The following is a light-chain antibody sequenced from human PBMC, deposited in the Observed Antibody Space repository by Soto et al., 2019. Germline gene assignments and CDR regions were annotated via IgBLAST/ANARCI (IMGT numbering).Light chain of an antibody. CDR1: QSISSW. Sequence: DIQMTQSPSTLSASVGDRVSITCRASQSISSWWAWYQQKPGKAPKLLIYKASTLKSGVPSRFSGSGSGTEFTLTISSLQPDDFATYYCQHYKMYSPWTFGQGTKVDIK. CDR3: QHYKMYSPWT. CDR2: KAS. J-gene: IGKJ1*01. V-gene: IGKV1-5*03.